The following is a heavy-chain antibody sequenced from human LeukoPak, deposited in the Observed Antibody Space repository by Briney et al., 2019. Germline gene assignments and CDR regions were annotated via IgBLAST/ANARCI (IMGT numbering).Heavy chain of an antibody. Sequence: GGSLRLSCAASGFTFSSYGMYWVRQAPGKGLEWVAVIWYDGSNKYYADSVKGRFTISRDNSKNTLYLQMNSLRAEDTAVYYCVRELEGGPGDYWGQGTLVTVSS. J-gene: IGHJ4*02. CDR3: VRELEGGPGDY. CDR1: GFTFSSYG. D-gene: IGHD2-15*01. CDR2: IWYDGSNK. V-gene: IGHV3-33*07.